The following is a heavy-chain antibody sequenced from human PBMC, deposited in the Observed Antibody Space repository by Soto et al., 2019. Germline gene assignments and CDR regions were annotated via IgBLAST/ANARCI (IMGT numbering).Heavy chain of an antibody. J-gene: IGHJ4*02. CDR1: GYSISSAYY. CDR2: VYHSGST. CDR3: ARLGFYYDNSAYDY. Sequence: SETLSLTCAVSGYSISSAYYWGSIRQPPGKGLEWIGSVYHSGSTYYNPSLKTRVTISVDTSKNQFSLKLSSVTAADTAVYYCARLGFYYDNSAYDYWGQGTLVTVSS. D-gene: IGHD3-22*01. V-gene: IGHV4-38-2*01.